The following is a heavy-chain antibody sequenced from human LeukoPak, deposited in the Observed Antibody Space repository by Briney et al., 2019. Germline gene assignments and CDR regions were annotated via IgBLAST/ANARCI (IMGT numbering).Heavy chain of an antibody. CDR2: MYSGGAT. CDR3: AKTSGNYW. Sequence: GGSLRLSCAVSGFTVSGDYMSWVRQAPGKGLEWVSVMYSGGATYYADSVKGRFTISRDNAKNTLDLQMNSLRAEDTAVYYCAKTSGNYWWGQGTLVTVSS. V-gene: IGHV3-53*01. J-gene: IGHJ4*02. CDR1: GFTVSGDY. D-gene: IGHD1-26*01.